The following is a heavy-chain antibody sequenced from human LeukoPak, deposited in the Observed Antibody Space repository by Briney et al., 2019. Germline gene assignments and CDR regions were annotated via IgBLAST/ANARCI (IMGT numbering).Heavy chain of an antibody. CDR1: GGSISSYY. V-gene: IGHV4-4*07. Sequence: PSETLSLTCTVSGGSISSYYWSWIRQPAGKGLEWIGRIYTSGSTNYNPSLKSRVTISVDTSKNQFSLKLSSVTAADTAVYYCARERCYDSSGYSFDPWGQGTLVTVSS. CDR3: ARERCYDSSGYSFDP. CDR2: IYTSGST. D-gene: IGHD3-22*01. J-gene: IGHJ5*02.